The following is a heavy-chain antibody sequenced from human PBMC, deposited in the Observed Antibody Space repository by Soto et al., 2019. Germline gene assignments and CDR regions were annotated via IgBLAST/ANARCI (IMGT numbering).Heavy chain of an antibody. V-gene: IGHV4-59*08. Sequence: SETLSLTCNFSSASIKNYFWNWIRQPPGKGLEWIGFIYYNGNTNYNPSPKSRVTISIDTSKNQFSLNLSSVTAADTAVYYCARHHLAAMDYWGQGTLVTVSS. CDR3: ARHHLAAMDY. J-gene: IGHJ4*02. CDR1: SASIKNYF. CDR2: IYYNGNT. D-gene: IGHD5-18*01.